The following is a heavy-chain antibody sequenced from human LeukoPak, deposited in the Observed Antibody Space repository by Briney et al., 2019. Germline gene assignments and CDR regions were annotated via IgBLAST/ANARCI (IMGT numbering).Heavy chain of an antibody. CDR1: GDIVSSNSAA. V-gene: IGHV6-1*01. D-gene: IGHD3-22*01. J-gene: IGHJ4*02. CDR2: TYYRSKWYN. CDR3: AREKVLRSYYYDSSGSYYYFDY. Sequence: SQTLSLTCAIAGDIVSSNSAAWNWIRQSPSEGLEWLGRTYYRSKWYNDYAVSVKSRITINPDTSNNQFSLQLNSVTPEDTAVYYCAREKVLRSYYYDSSGSYYYFDYWGQGTLVTVSS.